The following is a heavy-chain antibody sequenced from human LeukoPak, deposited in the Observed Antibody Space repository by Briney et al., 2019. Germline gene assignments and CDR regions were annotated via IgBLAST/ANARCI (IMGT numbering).Heavy chain of an antibody. Sequence: GGSQRLSCAASGFTLSSYGMPWVRQAPGKGLEWVAVIWYDGSNKYYADSVKGRFTISRDNSKNTLYLQMNSLRAEDTAVYYCATYSSSWYATGGMDVWGQGTTVTVSS. CDR2: IWYDGSNK. D-gene: IGHD6-13*01. CDR3: ATYSSSWYATGGMDV. CDR1: GFTLSSYG. V-gene: IGHV3-33*01. J-gene: IGHJ6*02.